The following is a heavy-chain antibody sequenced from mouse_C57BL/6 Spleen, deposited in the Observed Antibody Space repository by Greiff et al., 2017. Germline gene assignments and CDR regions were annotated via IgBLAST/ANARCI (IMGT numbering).Heavy chain of an antibody. J-gene: IGHJ2*01. CDR3: ARGVLSQNYFDY. Sequence: EVKLVESGGDLVKPGGSLKLSCAASGFTFSSSGMSWVRQTPDKGLERVATISSGGSYTYYPDSVKGRFTNSRDNAKNTLYLQMSSLESEDPAMYYCARGVLSQNYFDYWGQGTTLTVAS. CDR1: GFTFSSSG. V-gene: IGHV5-6*02. CDR2: ISSGGSYT.